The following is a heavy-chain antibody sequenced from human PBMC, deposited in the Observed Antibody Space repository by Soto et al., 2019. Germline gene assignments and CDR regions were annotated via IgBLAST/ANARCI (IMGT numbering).Heavy chain of an antibody. D-gene: IGHD3-9*01. CDR2: ISYDGGNK. CDR1: GFGFSSYE. J-gene: IGHJ5*02. CDR3: ARDFNVPTLTLDP. V-gene: IGHV3-30*03. Sequence: TGGSLRLSCAASGFGFSSYELHWVRQAPGKGLEWVALISYDGGNKFYADSVKGRFTISRDNSKNTLYLQMNSLRPEDTAVYFCARDFNVPTLTLDPWGQGTQVTVSS.